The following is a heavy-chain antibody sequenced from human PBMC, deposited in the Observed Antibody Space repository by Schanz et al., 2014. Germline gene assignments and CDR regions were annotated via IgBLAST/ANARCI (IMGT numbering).Heavy chain of an antibody. J-gene: IGHJ3*02. CDR3: ARGIITMVRGGDVGAVDM. D-gene: IGHD3-10*01. V-gene: IGHV1-8*01. CDR2: MNPDSGNT. CDR1: GYTFTSYD. Sequence: VQLVQSGAEVKRPGASVRVSCKASGYTFTSYDFNWVRQAPGQGLEWMGWMNPDSGNTGYAQKFQGRVTMTRNTSISTAYMELSSLRSEDTAVYYCARGIITMVRGGDVGAVDMWGQGTMVTVSS.